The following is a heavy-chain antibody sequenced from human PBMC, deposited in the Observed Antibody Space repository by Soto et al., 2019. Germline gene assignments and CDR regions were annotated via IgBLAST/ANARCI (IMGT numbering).Heavy chain of an antibody. D-gene: IGHD4-17*01. V-gene: IGHV4-30-4*01. CDR1: GGSISSDNHY. J-gene: IGHJ4*02. Sequence: QVQLQESGPGLVKPSETLSLTCTVSGGSISSDNHYWSWFRQTPGKGLEWIGYIYLSGSTFYNPSLKSRVTLSIDTSKNQFSLNLSSVTAADTAVYYCARGPTVTTDYWGQGTLVIVSS. CDR3: ARGPTVTTDY. CDR2: IYLSGST.